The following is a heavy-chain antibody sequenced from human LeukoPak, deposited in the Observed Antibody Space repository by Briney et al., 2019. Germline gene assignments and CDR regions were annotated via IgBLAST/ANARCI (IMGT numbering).Heavy chain of an antibody. V-gene: IGHV3-7*01. D-gene: IGHD6-13*01. J-gene: IGHJ3*02. CDR3: ARVSEDSSSWYSDAFDI. Sequence: PGGSLRLSCAASGFTFSSYWMSWVRQAPGNGLEGGANIKQDGSEKYYVDSGKGRFTISRDNAKNSLYLQMNSLRAEDTAVYYCARVSEDSSSWYSDAFDIRGQGTMVTVSS. CDR1: GFTFSSYW. CDR2: IKQDGSEK.